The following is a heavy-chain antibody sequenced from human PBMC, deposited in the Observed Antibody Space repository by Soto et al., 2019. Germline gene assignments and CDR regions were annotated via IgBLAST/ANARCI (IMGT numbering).Heavy chain of an antibody. Sequence: GGSLRLSCAASGFSVSTNYMSWVRQAPGKGLEWVSVIYSGGSTYSADSVKGRFTFSRDNSKNTLYLQMNSLRAEDTAVYYCARLYGSGSSGAFDIWGQGTMVTVSS. CDR3: ARLYGSGSSGAFDI. V-gene: IGHV3-66*01. D-gene: IGHD3-10*01. CDR2: IYSGGST. CDR1: GFSVSTNY. J-gene: IGHJ3*02.